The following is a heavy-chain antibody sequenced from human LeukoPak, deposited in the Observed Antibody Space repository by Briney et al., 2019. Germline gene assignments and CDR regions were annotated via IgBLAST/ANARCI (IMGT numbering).Heavy chain of an antibody. V-gene: IGHV3-23*01. CDR3: AKRYSYGPTWFAP. J-gene: IGHJ5*02. Sequence: GGSLRLSCAASGFTFSSYAMSWVRQAPGKGLEWVSAISGSGGSTYYADSVKGRVTVSRDNSKDTLDLQMNSLRAEATAVYYCAKRYSYGPTWFAPWGQETLVTVSS. D-gene: IGHD5-18*01. CDR2: ISGSGGST. CDR1: GFTFSSYA.